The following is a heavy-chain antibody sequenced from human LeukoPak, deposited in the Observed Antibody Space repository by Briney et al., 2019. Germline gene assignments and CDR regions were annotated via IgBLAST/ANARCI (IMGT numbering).Heavy chain of an antibody. Sequence: SQTLSLTCAVSGGSISSGGYSWSWIRQPPGKGLEWIGYIYHSGSTYYNPSLKSRVTISVDRSKNQFSLKLSSVTAADTAVYYCARARGADWFDPWGQGTLVTVSS. CDR3: ARARGADWFDP. CDR2: IYHSGST. D-gene: IGHD4-17*01. V-gene: IGHV4-30-2*01. CDR1: GGSISSGGYS. J-gene: IGHJ5*02.